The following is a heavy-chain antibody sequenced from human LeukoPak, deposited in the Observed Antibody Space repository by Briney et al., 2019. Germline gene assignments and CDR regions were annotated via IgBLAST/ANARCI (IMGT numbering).Heavy chain of an antibody. D-gene: IGHD3-10*02. CDR2: IYTSGST. Sequence: SETLSLTCTVSGGSISSGSYYRSWIRQPAGKGLEWIGRIYTSGSTNYNPSLKSRVTISVDTSKNQFSLKLSSVTAADTAVYYCASTMFRHSPFDAFDIWGQGTMVTVSS. CDR1: GGSISSGSYY. J-gene: IGHJ3*02. CDR3: ASTMFRHSPFDAFDI. V-gene: IGHV4-61*02.